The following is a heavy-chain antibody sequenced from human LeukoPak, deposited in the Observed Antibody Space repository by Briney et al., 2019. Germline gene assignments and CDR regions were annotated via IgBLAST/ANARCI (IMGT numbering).Heavy chain of an antibody. J-gene: IGHJ4*02. D-gene: IGHD5-18*01. CDR1: GYTFTAYY. Sequence: GASVKVSCKASGYTFTAYYMHWVRQAPGQGLEWMGRIIPILGIANYAQKFQGRVTITADKSTSTAYMELSSLRSEDTAVYYCAADTAMVRGVYWGQGTLVTVSS. CDR3: AADTAMVRGVY. V-gene: IGHV1-69*02. CDR2: IIPILGIA.